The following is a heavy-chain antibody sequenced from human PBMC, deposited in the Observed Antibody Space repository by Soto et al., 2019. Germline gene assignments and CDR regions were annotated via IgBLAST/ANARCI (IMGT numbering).Heavy chain of an antibody. CDR2: VYPRDSDT. J-gene: IGHJ4*02. CDR3: ARLVTHGPRRSELDF. V-gene: IGHV5-51*01. D-gene: IGHD2-8*01. Sequence: PGESLKISCKGSGFNFISYWIGWVRQMPGKGLEWMGIVYPRDSDTRYIPSFQGQVTISADKSISTAYLQWSSLKATDTAIYYCARLVTHGPRRSELDFWGQGTLVTVSS. CDR1: GFNFISYW.